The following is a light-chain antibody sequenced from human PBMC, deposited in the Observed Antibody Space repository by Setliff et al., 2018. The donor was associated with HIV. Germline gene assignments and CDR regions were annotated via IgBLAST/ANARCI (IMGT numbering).Light chain of an antibody. Sequence: QSALTQPASVSGSPGQSITISCTGTSSDIGSHDYVSWYQQHPGKVPELLIYDVSKRPSGASNRLSGSKSGNSASLTISRLHPEDEADYYCSSYISSSTLVVFGGGTK. CDR3: SSYISSSTLVV. CDR2: DVS. V-gene: IGLV2-14*03. J-gene: IGLJ2*01. CDR1: SSDIGSHDY.